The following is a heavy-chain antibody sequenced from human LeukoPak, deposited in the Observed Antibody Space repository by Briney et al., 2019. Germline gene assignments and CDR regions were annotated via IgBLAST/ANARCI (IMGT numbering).Heavy chain of an antibody. J-gene: IGHJ4*02. D-gene: IGHD2-15*01. V-gene: IGHV4-31*03. CDR2: IYYSGST. CDR3: ARAVGYCSGGSCSLDY. Sequence: SETLSLTCTVSGGSISNGDHYWSWIRQHPGKGLEWIGHIYYSGSTYYNPSLKSRVTISVDTSKNQFSLKLSSVTAADTAVYYCARAVGYCSGGSCSLDYWGQGTLVTVSS. CDR1: GGSISNGDHY.